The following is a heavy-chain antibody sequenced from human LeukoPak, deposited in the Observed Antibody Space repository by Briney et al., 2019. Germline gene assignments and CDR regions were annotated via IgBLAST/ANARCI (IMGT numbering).Heavy chain of an antibody. CDR2: ISSSSSYI. CDR1: GFTFSSYS. D-gene: IGHD2-2*01. CDR3: ARDLSYCSSTSCSRERLEAFDI. J-gene: IGHJ3*02. Sequence: GESLRLSCAASGFTFSSYSMNWVRQAPGKGLEWVSSISSSSSYIYYADSVKGRFTISRDNAKNSLYLQMNSLRAEDTAVYYCARDLSYCSSTSCSRERLEAFDIWGQGTMVTVSS. V-gene: IGHV3-21*01.